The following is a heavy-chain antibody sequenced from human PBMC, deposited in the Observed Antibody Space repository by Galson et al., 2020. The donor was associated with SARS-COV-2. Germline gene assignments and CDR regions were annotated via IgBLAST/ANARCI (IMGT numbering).Heavy chain of an antibody. CDR1: GFTFSTYW. CDR2: IKQDGSEK. V-gene: IGHV3-7*04. CDR3: ARGGILGYYYYDMDV. Sequence: GGSLRLSCAASGFTFSTYWMSWVRQAPGKGLEWVANIKQDGSEKYYVDSVKGRFTLPRDNAKNSLYLQMNSLRAEDTAVYYCARGGILGYYYYDMDVWGKGATVTVSS. J-gene: IGHJ6*03. D-gene: IGHD5-18*01.